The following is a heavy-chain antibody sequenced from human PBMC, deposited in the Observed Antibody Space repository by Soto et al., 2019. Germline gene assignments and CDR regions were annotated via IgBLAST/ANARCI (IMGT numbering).Heavy chain of an antibody. Sequence: GGSLKSSCGASGFTFSTYALSWVRQAQGKVLDWVSAISANGQGIYYADSVRGRFTISRDNSKNTIFLHMDSLRAEDTAVYYCAKDRNYPRDQFHYWGQGTLVTVSS. V-gene: IGHV3-23*01. CDR2: ISANGQGI. CDR3: AKDRNYPRDQFHY. D-gene: IGHD1-7*01. CDR1: GFTFSTYA. J-gene: IGHJ4*02.